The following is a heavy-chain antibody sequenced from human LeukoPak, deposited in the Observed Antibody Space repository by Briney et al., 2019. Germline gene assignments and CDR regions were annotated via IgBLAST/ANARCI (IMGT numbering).Heavy chain of an antibody. CDR1: GYIFSRYG. J-gene: IGHJ4*02. CDR2: IIPIFGTA. CDR3: ARDLSVVPAAISY. V-gene: IGHV1-69*13. D-gene: IGHD2-2*01. Sequence: ASVKVSCKASGYIFSRYGISWVRQAPGQGLEWMGGIIPIFGTANYAQKFQGRVTITADESTSTAYMELSSLRSEDTAVYYCARDLSVVPAAISYWGQGTLVTVSS.